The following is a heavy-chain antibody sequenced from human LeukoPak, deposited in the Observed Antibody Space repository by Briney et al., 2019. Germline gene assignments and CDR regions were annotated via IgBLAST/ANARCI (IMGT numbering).Heavy chain of an antibody. Sequence: ASVKVSCKASGYTFTSYGISWVRQAPGQGLEWMGWISAYNGNTNYAQKLQGRVTMTTDISTSTAYMELRSLRSDDTAVYYCARTPHTGIVGATIYYFDYWGQGTLVTVSS. D-gene: IGHD1-26*01. J-gene: IGHJ4*02. CDR3: ARTPHTGIVGATIYYFDY. CDR1: GYTFTSYG. CDR2: ISAYNGNT. V-gene: IGHV1-18*01.